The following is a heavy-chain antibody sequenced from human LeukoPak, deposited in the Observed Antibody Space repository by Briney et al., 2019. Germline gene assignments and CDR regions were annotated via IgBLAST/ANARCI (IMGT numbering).Heavy chain of an antibody. J-gene: IGHJ6*02. CDR3: AREGKGSGWTPMEV. D-gene: IGHD6-19*01. Sequence: PGGSLRLSCAASGFTFSSYWMHWVRQAPGKGLVWVSRINSDGSSTSYADSVKGRFTISRDNAKNTLYLQMNSLRAEDTAVYYCAREGKGSGWTPMEVWGQGTTVTVSS. CDR1: GFTFSSYW. V-gene: IGHV3-74*01. CDR2: INSDGSST.